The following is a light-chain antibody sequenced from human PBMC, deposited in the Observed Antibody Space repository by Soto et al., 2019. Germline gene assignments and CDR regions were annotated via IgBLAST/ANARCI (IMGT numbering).Light chain of an antibody. Sequence: DIQMTQSPSTLSASVGDRVTITCRASQSISSWLAWYQQKPGKAPKLLIYDASSLESGVPSRFSGSGSGTEFTLTISSLQPDDFATYYCQQYNSIRGTIGPGTKVDIK. J-gene: IGKJ3*01. V-gene: IGKV1-5*01. CDR1: QSISSW. CDR3: QQYNSIRGT. CDR2: DAS.